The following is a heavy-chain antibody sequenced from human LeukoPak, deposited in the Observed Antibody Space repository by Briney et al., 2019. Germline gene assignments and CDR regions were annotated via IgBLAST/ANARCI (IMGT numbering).Heavy chain of an antibody. CDR2: IYSGGST. Sequence: GSLRLSCAASGFTVSSNYLSWVRQAPGEGLEWVSVIYSGGSTYYADSVKGRFTISRDNSKNTLYLQMNSLRAEDTAVYYCARDGQSDYWGQGTLVTVSS. CDR1: GFTVSSNY. CDR3: ARDGQSDY. V-gene: IGHV3-66*01. J-gene: IGHJ4*02.